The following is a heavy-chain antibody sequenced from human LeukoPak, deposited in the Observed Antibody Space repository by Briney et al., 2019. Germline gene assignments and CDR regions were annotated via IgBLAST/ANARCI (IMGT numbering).Heavy chain of an antibody. D-gene: IGHD3-10*02. Sequence: GGSLRLSCAASGFTFSSDAMRWVRQAPGKGLEWVSAISSSGGSTYYADSVKGRFTISRDNAKNSLYLQMNSLRAEDTAVYYCAELGITMIGGVWGKGTTVTISS. J-gene: IGHJ6*04. CDR3: AELGITMIGGV. V-gene: IGHV3-23*01. CDR2: ISSSGGST. CDR1: GFTFSSDA.